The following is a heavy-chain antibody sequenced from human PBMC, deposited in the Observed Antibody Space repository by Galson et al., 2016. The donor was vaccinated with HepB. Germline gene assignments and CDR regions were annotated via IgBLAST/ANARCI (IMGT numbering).Heavy chain of an antibody. CDR3: ARGISHEYGVSGDY. J-gene: IGHJ4*02. CDR2: ISWTGGST. Sequence: SLRLSCAASGFTFDDYGLSWVRQAPGKGLEWVSGISWTGGSTGYAYAVRGRFTICRDNAKNSLYLIMNSIRAEDTALYYCARGISHEYGVSGDYWGQGTLVTVSS. D-gene: IGHD4-17*01. CDR1: GFTFDDYG. V-gene: IGHV3-20*04.